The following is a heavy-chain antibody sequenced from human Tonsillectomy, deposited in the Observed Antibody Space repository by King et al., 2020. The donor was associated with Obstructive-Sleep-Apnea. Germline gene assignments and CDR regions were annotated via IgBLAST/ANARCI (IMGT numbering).Heavy chain of an antibody. CDR3: ARLGDAYYGSGSYVEY. CDR1: GFTFDDYG. J-gene: IGHJ4*02. Sequence: VQLVESGGGVVRPGGSLRLSCAASGFTFDDYGMSWVRQAPGKGLEWVSSATWNGGNTAYADSVRGRFTISRDNAKNSLYLQVNSLRVEDTALYYCARLGDAYYGSGSYVEYWGQGTLVTVSS. CDR2: ATWNGGNT. V-gene: IGHV3-20*04. D-gene: IGHD3-10*01.